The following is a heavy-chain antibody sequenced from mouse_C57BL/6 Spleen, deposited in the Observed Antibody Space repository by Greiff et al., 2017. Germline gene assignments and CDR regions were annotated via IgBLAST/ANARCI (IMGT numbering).Heavy chain of an antibody. Sequence: QVQLKQSGAELVKPGASVKISCKASGYAFSSYWMNWVKQRPGKGLEWIGQIYPGDGATNYNGKFKGTATLTADKSSSTAYMQLSSMTSEDSAVYFCARWDSYYFDYWGQGTTLTVSS. CDR2: IYPGDGAT. CDR3: ARWDSYYFDY. J-gene: IGHJ2*01. CDR1: GYAFSSYW. D-gene: IGHD1-1*01. V-gene: IGHV1-80*01.